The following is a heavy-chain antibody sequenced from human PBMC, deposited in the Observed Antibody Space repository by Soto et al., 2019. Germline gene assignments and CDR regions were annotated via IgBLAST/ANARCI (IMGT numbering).Heavy chain of an antibody. J-gene: IGHJ4*02. CDR2: IYYSGST. D-gene: IGHD3-22*01. V-gene: IGHV4-61*08. Sequence: PSETLSLTCAVSGGSISSGGYSWSWIRQPPGKGLEWIGYIYYSGSTNYNPSLRSRVTISVDTSKNQFSLKLSSVTAADTAVYYCARCDSSGLLRFDYWGQGTLVTVSS. CDR3: ARCDSSGLLRFDY. CDR1: GGSISSGGYS.